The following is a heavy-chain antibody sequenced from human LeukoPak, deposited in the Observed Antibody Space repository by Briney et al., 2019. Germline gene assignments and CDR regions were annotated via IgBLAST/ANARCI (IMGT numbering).Heavy chain of an antibody. V-gene: IGHV4-4*07. Sequence: SETLSLTCTVSGGSISSYYWSWIRQPAGKGLEWIGRIYTSGSTNYNPSLKSRVTMSVDTSKNQFSLKLSSVTAADTAVYYCARDTYYYDSSGYTLFDYWGQGTLVTVSP. CDR1: GGSISSYY. CDR2: IYTSGST. J-gene: IGHJ4*02. CDR3: ARDTYYYDSSGYTLFDY. D-gene: IGHD3-22*01.